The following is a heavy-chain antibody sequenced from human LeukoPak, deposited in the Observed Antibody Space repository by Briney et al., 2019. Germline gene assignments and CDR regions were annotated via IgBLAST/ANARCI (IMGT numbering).Heavy chain of an antibody. J-gene: IGHJ4*02. Sequence: SETLSLTCAVYGGSFSGYYWSWIRQPPGKGLEWIGEINHSGSTNYNPSPKSRVTISVDTSKNQFSLKLSSVTAADTAVYYCARGRGYCSSTSCPPRLYSSRINDYWGQGTLVTVSS. V-gene: IGHV4-34*01. D-gene: IGHD2-2*01. CDR3: ARGRGYCSSTSCPPRLYSSRINDY. CDR2: INHSGST. CDR1: GGSFSGYY.